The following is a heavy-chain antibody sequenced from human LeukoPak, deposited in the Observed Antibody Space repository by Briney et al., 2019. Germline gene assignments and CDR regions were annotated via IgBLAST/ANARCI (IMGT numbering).Heavy chain of an antibody. D-gene: IGHD3-3*01. J-gene: IGHJ5*02. CDR2: INHSGST. Sequence: SETLSLTCAVYGGSFSGYYWSWIRQPPVKGLEWIGEINHSGSTNYNPSLKSRVTISVDTSKNQFSLKLSSVTAADTAVYYCARVRRLGFDPWGQGTLVTVSS. CDR1: GGSFSGYY. V-gene: IGHV4-34*01. CDR3: ARVRRLGFDP.